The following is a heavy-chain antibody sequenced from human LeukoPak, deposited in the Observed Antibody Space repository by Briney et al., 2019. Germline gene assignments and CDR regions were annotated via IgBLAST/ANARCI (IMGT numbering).Heavy chain of an antibody. J-gene: IGHJ4*02. CDR1: GFTFSSYA. D-gene: IGHD1-26*01. V-gene: IGHV3-30*04. CDR2: ISYDGSNK. Sequence: GGSLRLSCAASGFTFSSYAMHWVRQAPGKGLEWVAVISYDGSNKYYADSVKGRFTISRDNSKNTLYLQMNSLGAEDTAVYYCARGRADSGSYSFDYWGQGTLVTVSS. CDR3: ARGRADSGSYSFDY.